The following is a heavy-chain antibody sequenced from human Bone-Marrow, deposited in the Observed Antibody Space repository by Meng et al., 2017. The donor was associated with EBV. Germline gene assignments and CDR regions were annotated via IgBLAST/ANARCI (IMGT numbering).Heavy chain of an antibody. J-gene: IGHJ4*02. CDR3: ARDLFGFGEGHYFDY. V-gene: IGHV1-18*01. Sequence: QVLRVQSGDEVNKPGAPVKVSCKASGYPFTSYGISWVRQAPGQGLEWMGWISTYNVNTDYAQKLQGRVTMTTDTSTSTAYMELRSLRSDDTAVYYCARDLFGFGEGHYFDYWGQGTLVTVSS. CDR1: GYPFTSYG. CDR2: ISTYNVNT. D-gene: IGHD3-10*01.